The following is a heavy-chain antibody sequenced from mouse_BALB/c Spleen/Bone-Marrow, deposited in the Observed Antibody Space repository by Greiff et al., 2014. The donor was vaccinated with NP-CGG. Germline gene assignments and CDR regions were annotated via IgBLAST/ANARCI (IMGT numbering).Heavy chain of an antibody. CDR2: IDTSDSYT. V-gene: IGHV1-69*01. CDR3: AREDYGYGAMDY. J-gene: IGHJ4*01. Sequence: VQLQQSGAELVMPGASVKMSCKASGYTLTDYWMHWVKQRPGQGLEWIGAIDTSDSYTSYNQKFKGKATLTVDESSSTAYMQLSSLTSEDSAVYYCAREDYGYGAMDYWGQGTSVTVSS. D-gene: IGHD2-2*01. CDR1: GYTLTDYW.